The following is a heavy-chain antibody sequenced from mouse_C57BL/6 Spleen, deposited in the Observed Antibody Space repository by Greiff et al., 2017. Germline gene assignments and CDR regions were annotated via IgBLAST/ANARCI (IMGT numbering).Heavy chain of an antibody. Sequence: VQLQQPGAELVKPGASVKLSCKASGFTFTNYWITWVKQRPGQGLEWIGDIYPGSGSTNYNDKFKSKATLSVDTSSSTAYMQLSRLTSEDSAVYYCSRSCDYDPWYFDVWGTGTSVTVSS. D-gene: IGHD2-4*01. CDR2: IYPGSGST. J-gene: IGHJ1*03. CDR1: GFTFTNYW. V-gene: IGHV1-55*01. CDR3: SRSCDYDPWYFDV.